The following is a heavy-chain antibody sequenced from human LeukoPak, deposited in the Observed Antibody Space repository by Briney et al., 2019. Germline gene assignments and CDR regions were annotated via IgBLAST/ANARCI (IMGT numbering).Heavy chain of an antibody. J-gene: IGHJ3*02. V-gene: IGHV3-30*02. CDR3: ARVVVIMYDAFDM. D-gene: IGHD3-3*01. CDR2: VRYDGSNK. CDR1: GFTFSSYG. Sequence: PGGSLRLSCAASGFTFSSYGMHWVRQAPGKGLEWVAFVRYDGSNKYYADSVKGRFTISRDNSKNTLYLQMNSLRVEDTAVYFCARVVVIMYDAFDMWGQGTMVTVAS.